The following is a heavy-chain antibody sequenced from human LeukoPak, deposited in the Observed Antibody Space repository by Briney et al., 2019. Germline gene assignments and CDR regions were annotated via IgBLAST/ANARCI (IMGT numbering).Heavy chain of an antibody. V-gene: IGHV4-39*07. Sequence: SETLSLTCTVSGGSISSSSYYWGWIRQPPGKGLEWIGSIYYSGSTYYNPSLKSRVTISVDTSKNQFSLKLSSVTAADTAVYYCAREFRRVVVAAKTFDYWGQGTLVTVSS. CDR1: GGSISSSSYY. CDR3: AREFRRVVVAAKTFDY. D-gene: IGHD2-15*01. CDR2: IYYSGST. J-gene: IGHJ4*02.